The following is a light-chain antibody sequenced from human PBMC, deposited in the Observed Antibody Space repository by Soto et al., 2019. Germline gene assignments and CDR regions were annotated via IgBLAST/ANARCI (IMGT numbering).Light chain of an antibody. CDR2: DAS. V-gene: IGKV1-5*01. CDR1: QSLNSL. Sequence: DIQMTQSPSTLSASVGDRVTITCRASQSLNSLLAWYQQKPGRAPKLLIYDASTLESGVPSRFSGSGSGTEFTLTISSLQTDDFATYYCQQCNSYSSWTFGQGTKVDIK. CDR3: QQCNSYSSWT. J-gene: IGKJ1*01.